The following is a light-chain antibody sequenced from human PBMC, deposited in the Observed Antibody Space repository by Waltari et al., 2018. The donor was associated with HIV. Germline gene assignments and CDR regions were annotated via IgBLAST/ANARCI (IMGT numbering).Light chain of an antibody. CDR3: QQSTSTPLT. V-gene: IGKV1-39*01. CDR2: AAS. CDR1: QSIGRY. Sequence: DIQMTQSPSSLCASVGDRVTITCRASQSIGRYLNWYQQKPGKAPKLLIYAASSFQSGGPPRCSGSGAGTDFTLAISSLQPEDFATYDCQQSTSTPLTFGGGTKVEI. J-gene: IGKJ4*02.